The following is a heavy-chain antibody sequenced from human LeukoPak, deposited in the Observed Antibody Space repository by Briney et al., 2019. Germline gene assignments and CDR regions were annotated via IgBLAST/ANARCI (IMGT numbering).Heavy chain of an antibody. J-gene: IGHJ6*03. D-gene: IGHD1-26*01. CDR3: AKDPYSGIYGLYYMDV. V-gene: IGHV3-23*01. CDR2: ISGRGGST. Sequence: GGSLRLSCAASGFTFSSYAMSWLRQAPGKGLEWVSAISGRGGSTYYADSVKGRCTISRDNYKNTLYLQMNSIRAEDTAVYYCAKDPYSGIYGLYYMDVWGKGTTVTVSS. CDR1: GFTFSSYA.